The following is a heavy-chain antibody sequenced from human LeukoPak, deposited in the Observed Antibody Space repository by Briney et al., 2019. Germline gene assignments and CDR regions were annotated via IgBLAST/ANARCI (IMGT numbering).Heavy chain of an antibody. CDR1: GDSIIGYH. CDR2: IYYSGNT. J-gene: IGHJ4*02. D-gene: IGHD5-24*01. CDR3: ARAKMTTLTLFDY. V-gene: IGHV4-59*01. Sequence: PSETLSLTCPVSGDSIIGYHWSWLRPPPGKGLDWIGYIYYSGNTNYHPSLKSRVTMSVDTSKNQFSLKLTSVTAADTAVYYCARAKMTTLTLFDYWGQGTLVTVSS.